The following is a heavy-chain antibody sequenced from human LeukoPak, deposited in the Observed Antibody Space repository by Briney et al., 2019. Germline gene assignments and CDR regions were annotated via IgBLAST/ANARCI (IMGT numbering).Heavy chain of an antibody. CDR1: GYYISSGYY. CDR3: ARLGVYYYDSSGYYYFDY. J-gene: IGHJ4*02. Sequence: SETLSLTCTVSGYYISSGYYWGWIRQPPGKGLEWIGSIYYSGSTYYNPSLKSRVTISVDTSKNQFSLKLSSVTAADTAVYYCARLGVYYYDSSGYYYFDYWGQGTLVTVSS. V-gene: IGHV4-38-2*02. D-gene: IGHD3-22*01. CDR2: IYYSGST.